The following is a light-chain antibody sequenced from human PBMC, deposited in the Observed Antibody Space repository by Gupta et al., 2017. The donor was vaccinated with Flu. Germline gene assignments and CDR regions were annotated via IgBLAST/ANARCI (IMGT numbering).Light chain of an antibody. V-gene: IGKV1-8*01. CDR3: QQYYSYPQFT. J-gene: IGKJ3*01. CDR1: QGISSY. CDR2: AAS. Sequence: AIRMSQSPSSFSASTRDRVTITCRASQGISSYLAWYQQKPGKAPKLLIYAASTLQSGVPSRFSGSGSGTDFTLTISCLQSEDFATYYCQQYYSYPQFTFGPGTKVEIK.